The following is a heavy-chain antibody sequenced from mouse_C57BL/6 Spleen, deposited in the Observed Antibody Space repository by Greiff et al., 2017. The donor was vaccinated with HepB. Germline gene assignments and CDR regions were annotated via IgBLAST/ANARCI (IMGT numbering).Heavy chain of an antibody. CDR2: IRSKSNNYAT. J-gene: IGHJ4*01. CDR3: VRDGVTTSLYAMDY. CDR1: GFSFNTYA. V-gene: IGHV10-1*01. D-gene: IGHD2-2*01. Sequence: EVKVVESGGGLVQPKGSLKLSCAASGFSFNTYAMNWVRQAPGKGLEWVARIRSKSNNYATYYADSVKDRFTISRDDSESMLYLQMNNLKTEDTAMYYCVRDGVTTSLYAMDYWGQGTSVTVSS.